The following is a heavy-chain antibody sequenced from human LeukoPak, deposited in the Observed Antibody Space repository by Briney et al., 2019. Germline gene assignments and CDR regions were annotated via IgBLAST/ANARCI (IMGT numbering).Heavy chain of an antibody. J-gene: IGHJ4*02. D-gene: IGHD3-22*01. CDR3: AKANNYYDSSGSSLPYFDY. CDR1: GFTFSSYA. CDR2: ISGSGGST. V-gene: IGHV3-23*01. Sequence: PGGSLRLSCAASGFTFSSYAMSWVRQAPGKGLEWVSAISGSGGSTYYADSVKGRFTISRDNSKNTLYLQMNSLRAEDTAVYYCAKANNYYDSSGSSLPYFDYWGQGTLVTVSS.